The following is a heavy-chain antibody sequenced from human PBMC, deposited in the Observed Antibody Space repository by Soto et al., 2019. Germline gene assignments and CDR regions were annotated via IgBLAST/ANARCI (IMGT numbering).Heavy chain of an antibody. CDR2: VSHDGRNT. V-gene: IGHV3-30*18. Sequence: VQLVESGGGVVQPGRSLRLSCAASGFTFSAYAMHWVRQAPGKGLEWVAVVSHDGRNTHYADSVKGRFTISRDSSKNTVSLEMNSLRAEDTAVYYCAKGGRQWLVTSDFNYWGQGALVTVSS. CDR1: GFTFSAYA. CDR3: AKGGRQWLVTSDFNY. J-gene: IGHJ4*02. D-gene: IGHD6-19*01.